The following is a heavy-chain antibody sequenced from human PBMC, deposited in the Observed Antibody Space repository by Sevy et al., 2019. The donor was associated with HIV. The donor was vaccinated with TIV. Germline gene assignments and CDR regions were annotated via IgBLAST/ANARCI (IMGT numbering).Heavy chain of an antibody. J-gene: IGHJ1*01. CDR1: GGSISSSCYY. D-gene: IGHD3-10*01. CDR3: ARHTFGFRDFQH. Sequence: SESLSLTCTVSGGSISSSCYYWGWIRQPPGKGREWIGSSNYSGSTYYNPTLKSRVTISVNASKIQFSLKLSSVTAADTAVYYCARHTFGFRDFQHWGQGTLVTVSS. CDR2: SNYSGST. V-gene: IGHV4-39*01.